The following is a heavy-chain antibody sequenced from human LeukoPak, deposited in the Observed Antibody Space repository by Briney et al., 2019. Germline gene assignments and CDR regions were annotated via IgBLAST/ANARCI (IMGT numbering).Heavy chain of an antibody. D-gene: IGHD3-10*01. J-gene: IGHJ4*02. Sequence: GGSLRLSCAASAFTFSSYGMSWVRHDPGEGLEWVSAISGSGGSTYYADSVKGRFTISRDNSKNTLYLQMNSLRAEDTAVYYCASNPVMVRGVIMHWGQGTLVTVSS. CDR1: AFTFSSYG. V-gene: IGHV3-23*01. CDR2: ISGSGGST. CDR3: ASNPVMVRGVIMH.